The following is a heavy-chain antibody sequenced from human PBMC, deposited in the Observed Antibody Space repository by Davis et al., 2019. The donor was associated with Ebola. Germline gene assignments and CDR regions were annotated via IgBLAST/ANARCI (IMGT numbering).Heavy chain of an antibody. CDR1: GGTFSSYA. CDR2: IIPIFGTA. V-gene: IGHV1-69*06. CDR3: ARESRVVVPDYGMDV. Sequence: SVKVSCKASGGTFSSYAISWVRQAPGQGLEWMGGIIPIFGTANYAQKFQGRVTITADKSTSTAYMELSRLRSDDTAVYYCARESRVVVPDYGMDVWGQGTTVTVSS. D-gene: IGHD2-2*01. J-gene: IGHJ6*02.